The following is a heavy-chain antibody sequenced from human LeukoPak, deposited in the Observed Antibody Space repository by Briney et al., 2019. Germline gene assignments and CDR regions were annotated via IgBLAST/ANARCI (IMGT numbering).Heavy chain of an antibody. CDR3: ARVTGYMTEDYFDY. Sequence: SETLSLTCTVSGGSINSYYWSWIRQPPGKGLEWIGYIYYSGSTNYNPSLKSRVTISVDTSKNQFSLTLSSVPAADTGVYYCARVTGYMTEDYFDYWGQGTLITVSS. CDR2: IYYSGST. D-gene: IGHD6-13*01. CDR1: GGSINSYY. J-gene: IGHJ4*02. V-gene: IGHV4-59*01.